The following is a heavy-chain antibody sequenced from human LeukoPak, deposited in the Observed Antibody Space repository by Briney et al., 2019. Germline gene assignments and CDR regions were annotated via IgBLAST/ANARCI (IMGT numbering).Heavy chain of an antibody. CDR2: INPNSGGT. CDR1: GYTFTDYY. J-gene: IGHJ4*02. D-gene: IGHD6-6*01. V-gene: IGHV1-2*02. Sequence: ASVKVSFKTSGYTFTDYYIHWVRQAPGQGLEWMGWINPNSGGTNYAQKFQVRVTVTGDTSISTAYMELTSLRSDDTAVYYCARGGIAARPFDYWGQGTLVTVSS. CDR3: ARGGIAARPFDY.